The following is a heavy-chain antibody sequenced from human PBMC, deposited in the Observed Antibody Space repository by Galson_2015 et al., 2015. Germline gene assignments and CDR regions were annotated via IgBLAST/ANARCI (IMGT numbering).Heavy chain of an antibody. CDR3: ARYKIFGVVIDY. CDR1: GFTFSSHW. Sequence: SLRLSCAAPGFTFSSHWMTWVRQVPGKGLEWVANIKHDGSEIYYVDSVKGRFTISRDNAENSLYLQMSSLRAEDTAIYYCARYKIFGVVIDYWGQGTLVTVSS. V-gene: IGHV3-7*01. D-gene: IGHD3-3*01. J-gene: IGHJ4*02. CDR2: IKHDGSEI.